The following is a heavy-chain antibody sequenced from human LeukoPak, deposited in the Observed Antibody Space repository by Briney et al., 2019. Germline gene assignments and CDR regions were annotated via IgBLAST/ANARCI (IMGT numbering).Heavy chain of an antibody. CDR3: ARSDNSDALDAFDI. CDR2: IYHSGST. D-gene: IGHD6-19*01. V-gene: IGHV4-38-2*02. Sequence: KPSETLSLTCTVSGYSISSGYYWGWIRPPPGKGLEWIGSIYHSGSTYYNPSLKSRVTISVDTSKNQFSLKLSSVTAADTAVYYCARSDNSDALDAFDIWGQGTMVTVSS. CDR1: GYSISSGYY. J-gene: IGHJ3*02.